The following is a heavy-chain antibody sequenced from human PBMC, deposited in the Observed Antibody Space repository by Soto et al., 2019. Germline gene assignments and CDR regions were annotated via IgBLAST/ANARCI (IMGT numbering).Heavy chain of an antibody. CDR3: ARSPSGYCTNGVCYNWFDP. Sequence: SETLSLTCTVSGGSISSSSYYWGWIRQPPGKGLEWIGSIYYSGSTYYNPSLKSRVTISVDTSKNQFSLKLSSVTAADTAVYYCARSPSGYCTNGVCYNWFDPWGQGTLVTVSS. CDR1: GGSISSSSYY. J-gene: IGHJ5*02. D-gene: IGHD2-8*01. V-gene: IGHV4-39*01. CDR2: IYYSGST.